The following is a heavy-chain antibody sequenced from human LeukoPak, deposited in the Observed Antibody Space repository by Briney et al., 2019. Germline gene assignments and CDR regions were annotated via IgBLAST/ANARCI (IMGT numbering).Heavy chain of an antibody. V-gene: IGHV3-30-3*01. CDR1: GFTFSSYA. CDR2: ISYDGSNK. D-gene: IGHD6-13*01. CDR3: AREYSSSWYIMGDY. Sequence: GRSLRLSCAASGFTFSSYAMHWVRQAPGKGLERVAVISYDGSNKYYADSVKGRFTISRDNSKNTLYLQMNSLRAEDTAVYYCAREYSSSWYIMGDYWGQGTLVTVSS. J-gene: IGHJ4*02.